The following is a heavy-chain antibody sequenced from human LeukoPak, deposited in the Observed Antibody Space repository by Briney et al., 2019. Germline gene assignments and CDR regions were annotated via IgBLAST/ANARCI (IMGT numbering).Heavy chain of an antibody. CDR1: GGTFSSYA. CDR2: IIPILGIA. V-gene: IGHV1-69*04. CDR3: ARRIAVAGGWY. Sequence: ASVKVSCKASGGTFSSYAISWVRQAPGQGLEWMGRIIPILGIANYAQKFQGRVTITADKSTSTAYMELSSQRSEDTAVYYCARRIAVAGGWYWGQGTLVTVSS. D-gene: IGHD6-19*01. J-gene: IGHJ4*02.